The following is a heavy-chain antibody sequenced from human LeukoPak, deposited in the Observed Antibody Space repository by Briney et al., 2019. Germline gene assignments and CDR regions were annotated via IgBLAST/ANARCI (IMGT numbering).Heavy chain of an antibody. CDR1: GFTLSSYW. CDR3: AKYIGYCSSTSCYKGGAFDI. Sequence: PGGSLRLSCAASGFTLSSYWMSWVRQAPGKGLEWVANIKQDGSEKYYVDSVKGRFTISRDNSKNTLYLQMNSLRAEDTAVYYCAKYIGYCSSTSCYKGGAFDIWGQGTMVTVSS. D-gene: IGHD2-2*01. J-gene: IGHJ3*02. V-gene: IGHV3-7*01. CDR2: IKQDGSEK.